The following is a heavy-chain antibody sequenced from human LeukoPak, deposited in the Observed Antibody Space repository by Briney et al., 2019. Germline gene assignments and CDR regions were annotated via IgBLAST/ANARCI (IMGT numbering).Heavy chain of an antibody. V-gene: IGHV3-11*06. CDR2: ISGSSSHT. CDR3: ARVGSIAAAGTPDY. CDR1: GFTFSDYY. J-gene: IGHJ4*02. D-gene: IGHD6-13*01. Sequence: PGGSLRLSCAAPGFTFSDYYMSWIRQAPGKGLEWVSYISGSSSHTEYADSVKGRFTISRDNAKNSLSLQVNSLRADDTAVYYCARVGSIAAAGTPDYWGQGTLVTVSS.